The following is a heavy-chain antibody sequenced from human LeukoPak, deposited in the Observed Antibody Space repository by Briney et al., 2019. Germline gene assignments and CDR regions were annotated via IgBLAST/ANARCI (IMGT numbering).Heavy chain of an antibody. CDR2: IYHNGAT. CDR3: ARGSMIVVY. Sequence: SETLSLTCAVYGGSFTGYYWSWVRQPPGKGLEWIGQIYHNGATNYNPSLKSRVTMSVDTSKNQFSLMLNSVTAAVTAVYYCARGSMIVVYWGQGTLVTVSS. J-gene: IGHJ4*02. V-gene: IGHV4-34*01. CDR1: GGSFTGYY. D-gene: IGHD3-22*01.